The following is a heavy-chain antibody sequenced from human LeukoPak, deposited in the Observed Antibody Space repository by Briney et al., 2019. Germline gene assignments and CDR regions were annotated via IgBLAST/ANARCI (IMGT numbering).Heavy chain of an antibody. J-gene: IGHJ4*02. Sequence: TASETLSLTCTVSGGSISSYYWSWIRQPPGKGLEWIGYIYYSGSTNYNPSLKSRVTISVDTSKNQFSLKLSSVTAADTAVYYCARGDFWSGYPIDYWGQGTLVTVSS. D-gene: IGHD3-3*01. CDR2: IYYSGST. CDR1: GGSISSYY. CDR3: ARGDFWSGYPIDY. V-gene: IGHV4-59*01.